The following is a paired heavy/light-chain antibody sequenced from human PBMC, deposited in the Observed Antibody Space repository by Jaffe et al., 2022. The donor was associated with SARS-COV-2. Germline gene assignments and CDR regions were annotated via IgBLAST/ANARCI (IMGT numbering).Heavy chain of an antibody. D-gene: IGHD3-9*01. V-gene: IGHV6-1*01. J-gene: IGHJ4*02. CDR1: GDSVSSSSAA. CDR2: TYYRARWYD. CDR3: AREFRSNYEILTGYHRFDR. Sequence: QVQLQQSGPGLVKPSQTLSLTCVISGDSVSSSSAAWNWIRQSASRGLEWLGRTYYRARWYDEYAASVKSRIVINPDTSKNQFSLQLNSVTPEDTAVYYCAREFRSNYEILTGYHRFDRWGQGTQVTVSS.
Light chain of an antibody. CDR1: SSNIGAGYD. CDR2: VNN. CDR3: QSYDSSLSGFWV. V-gene: IGLV1-40*01. J-gene: IGLJ3*02. Sequence: QSVLTQPPSVSGAPGQRVTISCSGNSSNIGAGYDVHWYQQLPGTAPKLLVSVNNHRPSGVPDRFSASKSGTSASLAITGLQADDEADYYCQSYDSSLSGFWVFGGGTKVTVL.